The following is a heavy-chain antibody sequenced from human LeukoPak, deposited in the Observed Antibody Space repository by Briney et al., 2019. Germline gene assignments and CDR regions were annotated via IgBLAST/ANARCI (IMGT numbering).Heavy chain of an antibody. CDR2: IYYSGSS. V-gene: IGHV4-59*01. D-gene: IGHD6-19*01. CDR1: GDSMSSYY. J-gene: IGHJ4*02. Sequence: SEALSLTCKISGDSMSSYYWNWIRQPPGQGLEWIGYIYYSGSSNYIPSLNSRATISVDTSKNEFSLKLSSVTAADTAVYYCARGSSGWYSHLDYWGQGTLVTVSS. CDR3: ARGSSGWYSHLDY.